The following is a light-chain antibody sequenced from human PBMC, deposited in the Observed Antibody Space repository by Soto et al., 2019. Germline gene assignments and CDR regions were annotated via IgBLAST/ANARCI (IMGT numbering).Light chain of an antibody. Sequence: EIVLTQSPATLSLSPGERATLSCRASQSFSSYLAWYQQKPGQAPRLLIYDASKRATGIPARFSGRGSGTDFTHTISSLEPEDFAFYYCQQRSNWPPVITFGQGTRLEIK. CDR3: QQRSNWPPVIT. J-gene: IGKJ5*01. CDR1: QSFSSY. V-gene: IGKV3-11*01. CDR2: DAS.